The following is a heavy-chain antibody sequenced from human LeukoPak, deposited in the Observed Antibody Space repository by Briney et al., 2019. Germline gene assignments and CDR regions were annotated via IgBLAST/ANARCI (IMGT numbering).Heavy chain of an antibody. V-gene: IGHV3-30-3*01. D-gene: IGHD5-18*01. J-gene: IGHJ4*02. CDR2: ISYDGSDT. CDR1: GFTFSSYA. Sequence: GRSLRLSCAASGFTFSSYAMHWVRQAPGKGLEWVAIISYDGSDTYYTDSVKGRFTISRDNSKDTLYLQMNSLRAEDTAVYYCAKDRIADRRLGYGLDHWGQGTLVAVSS. CDR3: AKDRIADRRLGYGLDH.